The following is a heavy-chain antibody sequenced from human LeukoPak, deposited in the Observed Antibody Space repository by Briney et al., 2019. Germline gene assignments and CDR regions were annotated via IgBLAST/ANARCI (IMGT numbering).Heavy chain of an antibody. CDR2: ISAYNGNT. CDR3: ARGDYHSYYGSGSYNY. CDR1: GYTFTGYY. J-gene: IGHJ4*02. Sequence: GASVKVSCKASGYTFTGYYMHWVRQAPGQGLEWMGWISAYNGNTNYAQKFQGRVTMTRNTSISTAYMELSSLRSEDTAVYYCARGDYHSYYGSGSYNYWGQGTLVTVSS. V-gene: IGHV1-8*02. D-gene: IGHD3-10*01.